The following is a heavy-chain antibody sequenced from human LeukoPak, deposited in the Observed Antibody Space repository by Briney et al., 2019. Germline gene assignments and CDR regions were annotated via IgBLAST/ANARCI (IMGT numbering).Heavy chain of an antibody. D-gene: IGHD2-21*01. V-gene: IGHV3-9*01. CDR2: ISWNSGSI. Sequence: GRSLRLSCAASGFTFDDYAMHWVRQAPGKGLEWVSGISWNSGSIGYADSVKGRFTISRDNPKHYLYLQMNSLGAGDTALYYCAKDSQYCDGCGMGYWGQGTLVTVSS. J-gene: IGHJ4*02. CDR1: GFTFDDYA. CDR3: AKDSQYCDGCGMGY.